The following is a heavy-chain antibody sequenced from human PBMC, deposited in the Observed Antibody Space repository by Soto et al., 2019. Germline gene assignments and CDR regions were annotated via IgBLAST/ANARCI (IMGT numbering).Heavy chain of an antibody. Sequence: EVQLLESGGGLVQPGGSLRLSCAASGFTFSSYAMSWVRQAPGKGLEWVSAISGSGGSTYYADSVKGRFTISRDNSKNTLYLQMNRLRAEDTAVYYCAKGVAAQPRRNWFDPWGQGTLVTVSS. CDR2: ISGSGGST. D-gene: IGHD6-6*01. CDR1: GFTFSSYA. J-gene: IGHJ5*02. V-gene: IGHV3-23*01. CDR3: AKGVAAQPRRNWFDP.